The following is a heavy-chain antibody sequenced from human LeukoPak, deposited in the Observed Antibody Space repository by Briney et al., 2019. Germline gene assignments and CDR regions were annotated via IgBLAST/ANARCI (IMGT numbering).Heavy chain of an antibody. Sequence: GGSLRLSYAASGFTFSSYAMHWVRQAPGKGLEWVAVISYDGSNKYYADSVKGRFTISRDNSKNTLYLQMNSLRAEDTAVYYCARDLLGELSLFDYWGQGTLVTVSS. J-gene: IGHJ4*02. CDR3: ARDLLGELSLFDY. D-gene: IGHD3-16*02. V-gene: IGHV3-30-3*01. CDR2: ISYDGSNK. CDR1: GFTFSSYA.